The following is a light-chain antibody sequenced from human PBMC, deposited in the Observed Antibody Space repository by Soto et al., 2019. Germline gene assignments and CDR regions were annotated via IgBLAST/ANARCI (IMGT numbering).Light chain of an antibody. CDR2: SNN. CDR3: AAWDDSLNAWV. V-gene: IGLV1-44*01. CDR1: SSNIGSNT. J-gene: IGLJ3*02. Sequence: QAVVTQPPSASGTPGQRLTISCSGSSSNIGSNTVNWYQQLPGTAPKLLIYSNNQRPSGVPDRFSGSKSGTSASLALSGLQSEDEADYSCAAWDDSLNAWVFGGGTKLTVL.